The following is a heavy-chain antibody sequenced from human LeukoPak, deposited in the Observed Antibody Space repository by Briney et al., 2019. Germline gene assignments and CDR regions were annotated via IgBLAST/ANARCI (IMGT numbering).Heavy chain of an antibody. CDR3: ARDRYYYDSSGYDFDY. V-gene: IGHV1-46*01. CDR2: INPSGGST. CDR1: GHTFTGQY. Sequence: ASVKVSCKASGHTFTGQYMHWVRQAPGQGLEWMGIINPSGGSTSYAQKFQGRVTMTRDTSTSTVYMELSSLRSEDTAVYYCARDRYYYDSSGYDFDYWGQGTLVTVSS. D-gene: IGHD3-22*01. J-gene: IGHJ4*02.